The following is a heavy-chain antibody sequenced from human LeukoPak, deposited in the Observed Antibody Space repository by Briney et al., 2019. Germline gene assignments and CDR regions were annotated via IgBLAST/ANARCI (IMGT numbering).Heavy chain of an antibody. CDR2: INPNSGGT. CDR3: ARVASDQDFDF. D-gene: IGHD5-12*01. V-gene: IGHV1-2*02. Sequence: ASVKVSCKASGYAFTGYSMHWVRQAPRQGLEWMGWINPNSGGTKYAQKFQGRVTMTRDTSINTAYMELSRLRSDDTAVYYCARVASDQDFDFWGQGTLVTVSS. CDR1: GYAFTGYS. J-gene: IGHJ4*02.